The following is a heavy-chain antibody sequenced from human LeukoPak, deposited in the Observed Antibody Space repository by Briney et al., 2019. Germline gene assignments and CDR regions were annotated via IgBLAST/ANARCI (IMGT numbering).Heavy chain of an antibody. CDR3: AKGSYYDSSGSFYFDY. J-gene: IGHJ4*02. CDR1: GFTFSSYA. D-gene: IGHD3-22*01. V-gene: IGHV3-23*01. Sequence: GGSLRLSCAVSGFTFSSYAMRWVRQAPGKGVECVSRMSGSGDNTYYADSVKGRFTISRDNSKNTLYVQVNSLGTEDTAAYYCAKGSYYDSSGSFYFDYWGQGTLVTVSS. CDR2: MSGSGDNT.